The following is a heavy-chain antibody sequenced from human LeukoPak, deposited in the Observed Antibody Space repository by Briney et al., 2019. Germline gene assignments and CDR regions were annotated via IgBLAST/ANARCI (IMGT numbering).Heavy chain of an antibody. CDR3: VRDDRSYGVDY. J-gene: IGHJ4*02. V-gene: IGHV3-74*01. CDR1: GFTFSSHW. CDR2: IKSDGTYR. Sequence: GGSLRLSCAASGFTFSSHWMHWVRQAPGKGLVCVARIKSDGTYRDYGDSVRGRFTISRDNAKDTLYLQMNSLRAEDTAVYYCVRDDRSYGVDYWGQGTPVTVSS. D-gene: IGHD4-17*01.